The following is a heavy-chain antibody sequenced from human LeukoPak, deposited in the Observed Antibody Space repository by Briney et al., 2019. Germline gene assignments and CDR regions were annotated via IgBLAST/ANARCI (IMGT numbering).Heavy chain of an antibody. Sequence: AGGSLILSCTSSGFTFSSYAMNGVREAPGKGVEGVSCISDGGTFTYYADSVKGGFTISRDNNKNRLYLQKNSMRAEDTAVYYCATFYSSGSLGAFDIWGQGTMVSVSS. D-gene: IGHD3-22*01. CDR2: ISDGGTFT. CDR3: ATFYSSGSLGAFDI. J-gene: IGHJ3*02. CDR1: GFTFSSYA. V-gene: IGHV3-23*01.